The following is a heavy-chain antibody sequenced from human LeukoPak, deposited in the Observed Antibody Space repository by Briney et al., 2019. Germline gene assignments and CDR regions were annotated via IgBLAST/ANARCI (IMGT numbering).Heavy chain of an antibody. D-gene: IGHD4-17*01. V-gene: IGHV3-30*04. Sequence: GRSLRLSCAASGFTFGSYAMHWVRQAPGKGLEWVAVISYDGSNKYYADSVKGRFTISRDNSKNTLYLQMNSLRAEDTAVYYCAKGVSTTVTTGFDYWGQGTLVTVSS. CDR3: AKGVSTTVTTGFDY. J-gene: IGHJ4*02. CDR2: ISYDGSNK. CDR1: GFTFGSYA.